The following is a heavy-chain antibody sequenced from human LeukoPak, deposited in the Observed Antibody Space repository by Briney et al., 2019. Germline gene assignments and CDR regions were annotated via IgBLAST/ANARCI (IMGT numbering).Heavy chain of an antibody. CDR2: IYYSGST. CDR3: ARTVPLVVPAAIPDY. V-gene: IGHV4-39*01. D-gene: IGHD2-2*01. Sequence: SETLSLTCTVSGGSISSSSYYWGWIRQPPGKGLEWIGSIYYSGSTYYNPSLKSRVTISVDTSKNQFSLKLSSVTAADTAVYYYARTVPLVVPAAIPDYWGQGTLVTVSS. CDR1: GGSISSSSYY. J-gene: IGHJ4*02.